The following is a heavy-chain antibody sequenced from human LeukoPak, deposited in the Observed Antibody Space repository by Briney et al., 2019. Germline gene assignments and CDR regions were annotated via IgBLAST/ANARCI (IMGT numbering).Heavy chain of an antibody. CDR1: GASLSSYY. CDR3: ATGAYCGGDCFDAFDI. CDR2: IYTSGST. D-gene: IGHD2-21*01. Sequence: SETLSLTCTVSGASLSSYYWNWIRQPAGKGLEWIGRIYTSGSTDYNPSLKSRVTMSVDSSKNQFSLKLSSVTAADTAAYYCATGAYCGGDCFDAFDIWGQGTMVTISS. V-gene: IGHV4-4*07. J-gene: IGHJ3*02.